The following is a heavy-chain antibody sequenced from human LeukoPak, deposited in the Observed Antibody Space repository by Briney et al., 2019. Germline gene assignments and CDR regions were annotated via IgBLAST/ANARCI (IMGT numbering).Heavy chain of an antibody. J-gene: IGHJ6*03. Sequence: GAPVKVSCKASGGTLNSYVISWVRQAPGQGLEWMGGIIPISGTTNYAQKFQGRVTIAADKSTSTAYMELSSLRSEDTAVYYCATLCCGSYYMDVWGKGTTVTVSS. D-gene: IGHD2-15*01. CDR2: IIPISGTT. CDR3: ATLCCGSYYMDV. V-gene: IGHV1-69*06. CDR1: GGTLNSYV.